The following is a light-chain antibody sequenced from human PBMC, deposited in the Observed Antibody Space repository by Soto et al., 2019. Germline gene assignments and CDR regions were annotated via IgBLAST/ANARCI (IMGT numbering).Light chain of an antibody. CDR1: KRSSSNF. CDR2: SAS. J-gene: IGKJ1*01. CDR3: QHYNSLPWA. Sequence: SPSAGTRSLSPGESANIISNAGKRSSSNFLGWYQQKPGQAPKLLIYSASNRASGIPDRFSGSGSGTDFTLTISRLEPEDFAVYYCQHYNSLPWAFGQGTKVDIK. V-gene: IGKV3-20*01.